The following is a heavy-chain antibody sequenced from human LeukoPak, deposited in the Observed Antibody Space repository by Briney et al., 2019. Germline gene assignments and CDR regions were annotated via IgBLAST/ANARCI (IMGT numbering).Heavy chain of an antibody. CDR2: IYYSGST. J-gene: IGHJ4*02. CDR3: ARFSLMATTFDY. V-gene: IGHV4-59*01. CDR1: GGSISSYY. D-gene: IGHD5-24*01. Sequence: SETLSLTCTVSGGSISSYYWSWIRQPPGKGLECIGYIYYSGSTNYNPSLKSRVTISVDTSKNQFSLKLSSVTAADTAVYYCARFSLMATTFDYWGQGTLVTVSS.